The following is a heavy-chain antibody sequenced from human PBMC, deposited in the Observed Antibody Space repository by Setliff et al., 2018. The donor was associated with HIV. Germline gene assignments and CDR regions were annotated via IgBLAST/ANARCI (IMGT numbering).Heavy chain of an antibody. J-gene: IGHJ4*02. CDR1: GFTFSRYW. Sequence: PGGSLRLSCAASGFTFSRYWMSWVRQAPGKGLEWVANIKQDGSEKYYGDSVQGRFTVSRDNAENSVYLQMSGLRAEDTAVYFCARDVAATCALDYWGQGTLVTVSS. CDR3: ARDVAATCALDY. D-gene: IGHD6-25*01. V-gene: IGHV3-7*01. CDR2: IKQDGSEK.